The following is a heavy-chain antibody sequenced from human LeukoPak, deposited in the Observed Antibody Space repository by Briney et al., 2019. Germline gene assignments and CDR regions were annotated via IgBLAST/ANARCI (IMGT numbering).Heavy chain of an antibody. D-gene: IGHD2-21*02. Sequence: PSETLSLTCNVSGDSITSRGYYWSWIRQHPGKGLEWIGYVYYSGIIQYNRSLKNRVTISIDTSNNQFSLRLKSVTAADTAVYYCARAVGTADNWFDPWGQGALVTVSS. CDR2: VYYSGII. CDR3: ARAVGTADNWFDP. J-gene: IGHJ5*02. CDR1: GDSITSRGYY. V-gene: IGHV4-31*03.